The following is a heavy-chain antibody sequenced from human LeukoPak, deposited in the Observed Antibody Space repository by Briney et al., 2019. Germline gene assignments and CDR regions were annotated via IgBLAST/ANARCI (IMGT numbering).Heavy chain of an antibody. Sequence: GSLRLSCAVSGFSLSRYAMSWVRKAPGKGLEWVSAISGSGGSTYYADSVKGRFTISRDNSKNTLYLQMNSLRAEDTAVYYCAKAGFGYYFDYWGQGTLVTVSS. V-gene: IGHV3-23*01. J-gene: IGHJ4*02. D-gene: IGHD3-3*01. CDR2: ISGSGGST. CDR3: AKAGFGYYFDY. CDR1: GFSLSRYA.